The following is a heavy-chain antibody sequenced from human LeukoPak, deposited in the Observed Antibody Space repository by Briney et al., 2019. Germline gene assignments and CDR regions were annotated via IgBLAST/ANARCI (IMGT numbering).Heavy chain of an antibody. CDR2: IKEDGSVK. D-gene: IGHD6-19*01. CDR1: GFTFTKHW. CDR3: AKDIKSSGWFSAWGAFDI. J-gene: IGHJ3*02. Sequence: GGSLRLTCVASGFTFTKHWMSWVRQAPGKGLEWVAHIKEDGSVKNYMDSVKGRFTISRDNAKNSLYLQMSSLRAEDMALYYCAKDIKSSGWFSAWGAFDIWGQGTMVTVSS. V-gene: IGHV3-7*03.